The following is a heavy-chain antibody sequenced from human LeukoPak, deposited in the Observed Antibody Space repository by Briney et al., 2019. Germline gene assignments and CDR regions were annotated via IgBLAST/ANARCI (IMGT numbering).Heavy chain of an antibody. CDR2: ISGSGGST. J-gene: IGHJ4*02. CDR1: GFTFSSYA. V-gene: IGHV3-23*01. D-gene: IGHD6-13*01. Sequence: PGGSLRLSCAASGFTFSSYAKSWVRQAPGKGLEWVSAISGSGGSTYYADSVKGRFTISRDNSKNTLYLQMNSLRAEDTAVYYCARDTIAADFIDYWGQGTLVTVSS. CDR3: ARDTIAADFIDY.